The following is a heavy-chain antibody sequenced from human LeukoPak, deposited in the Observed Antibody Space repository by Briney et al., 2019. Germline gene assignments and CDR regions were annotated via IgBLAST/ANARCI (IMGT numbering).Heavy chain of an antibody. CDR2: ISSSSSTI. CDR1: GFTFSSYS. V-gene: IGHV3-48*01. J-gene: IGHJ6*03. Sequence: QAGGSLRLSCAASGFTFSSYSMNWVRQAPGKGLEWVSYISSSSSTIYYADSVKGRFTISRDNAKNSLYLQMNSLRAEDTAVYYCARSRHYYYYMDVWGKGTTVTVSS. CDR3: ARSRHYYYYMDV.